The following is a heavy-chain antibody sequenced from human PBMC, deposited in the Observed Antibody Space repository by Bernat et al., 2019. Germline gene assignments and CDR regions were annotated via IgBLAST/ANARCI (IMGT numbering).Heavy chain of an antibody. CDR1: GFTFTTYG. Sequence: QVQLVESGGGVVQPGTSLTLSCATSGFTFTTYGFHWVRQAPGKGLEWVAVIWSDGNNKYYVESVKGRFTISRDNSESTVYLQMNSLRAEDTAVYYCARDNDGSSHYDQFDYWGQGTLVTVSS. V-gene: IGHV3-33*01. CDR3: ARDNDGSSHYDQFDY. D-gene: IGHD3-22*01. CDR2: IWSDGNNK. J-gene: IGHJ4*02.